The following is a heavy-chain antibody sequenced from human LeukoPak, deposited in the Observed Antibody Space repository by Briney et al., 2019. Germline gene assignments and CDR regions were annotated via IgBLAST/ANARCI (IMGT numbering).Heavy chain of an antibody. CDR2: INHSGST. D-gene: IGHD3-3*01. CDR1: GGSFSGYY. Sequence: PSETLSLTCAVYGGSFSGYYWSWIRQPPGKGLEWIGEINHSGSTNYNPSLKSRVTISVDTSKNQFSLKLSSVTAADTAVYYCARGHLYDFWSGYSLKVAHFDYWGQGTLVTVSS. CDR3: ARGHLYDFWSGYSLKVAHFDY. V-gene: IGHV4-34*01. J-gene: IGHJ4*02.